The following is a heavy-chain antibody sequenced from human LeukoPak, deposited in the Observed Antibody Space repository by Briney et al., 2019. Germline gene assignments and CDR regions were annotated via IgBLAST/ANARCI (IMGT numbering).Heavy chain of an antibody. Sequence: GASVKASCKASGGTFSSYAISWVRQAPGQGLEWMGGIIPIFGTANYAQKFQGRVTITADESTSTAYMELSSLRSEDTAVYYCARDTRDGYNFDYWGQGTLVTVSS. CDR2: IIPIFGTA. V-gene: IGHV1-69*13. D-gene: IGHD5-24*01. J-gene: IGHJ4*02. CDR3: ARDTRDGYNFDY. CDR1: GGTFSSYA.